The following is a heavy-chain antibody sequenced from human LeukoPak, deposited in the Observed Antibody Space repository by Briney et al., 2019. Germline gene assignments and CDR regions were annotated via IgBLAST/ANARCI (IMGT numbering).Heavy chain of an antibody. J-gene: IGHJ5*02. Sequence: GGSLRLSCAASGFTFSSYSMNWVRQAPGKGLEWVSSISSSSSYIYYADSVKGRFTISRDNAKNSLYLQMNSLRAEDTAVYYCARDFAGDDYGDYIGWFDPWGQGTQVTVFS. D-gene: IGHD4-17*01. CDR3: ARDFAGDDYGDYIGWFDP. CDR1: GFTFSSYS. CDR2: ISSSSSYI. V-gene: IGHV3-21*01.